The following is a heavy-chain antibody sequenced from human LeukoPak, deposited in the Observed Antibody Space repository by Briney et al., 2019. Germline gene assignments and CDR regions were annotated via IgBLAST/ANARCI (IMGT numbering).Heavy chain of an antibody. D-gene: IGHD3-10*01. Sequence: PSETLSLTCSVSGGSMSSSSYYWAWIRQTPGKGLEWIGSIFSSGTTYYNPSLKSRVTISVDTSKNEFSLKLNSVTAADTAVYYCASHGGSGSYPPVRDDPWGQGTLVTVSS. CDR2: IFSSGTT. CDR3: ASHGGSGSYPPVRDDP. J-gene: IGHJ5*02. V-gene: IGHV4-39*01. CDR1: GGSMSSSSYY.